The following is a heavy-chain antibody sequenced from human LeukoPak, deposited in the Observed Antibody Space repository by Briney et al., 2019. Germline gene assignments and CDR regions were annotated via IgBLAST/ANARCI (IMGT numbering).Heavy chain of an antibody. Sequence: GGSLRLSCAASGFTFSDYYMSWIRQAPGKGLEWVSSISSSSSYIYYADSVKGRFTISRDNDKNSLYLQMNSLRAEDTAVYYCARGSGGSCYSSSGYWGQGTLVTVSS. J-gene: IGHJ4*02. D-gene: IGHD2-15*01. V-gene: IGHV3-11*06. CDR2: ISSSSSYI. CDR3: ARGSGGSCYSSSGY. CDR1: GFTFSDYY.